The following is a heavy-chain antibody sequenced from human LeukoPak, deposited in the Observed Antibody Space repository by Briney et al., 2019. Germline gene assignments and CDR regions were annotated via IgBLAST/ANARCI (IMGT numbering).Heavy chain of an antibody. CDR3: ARGVEPLAANTLAY. CDR1: GFTVSSND. J-gene: IGHJ4*02. Sequence: GGSLRLSCAASGFTVSSNDMTWVRQAPGKGLEWVSVLYSDGNTKYAESVQGRFTISRDNSKNTLYLEMNSLSPDDTAVYYCARGVEPLAANTLAYWGQGTLVTVSS. V-gene: IGHV3-53*01. CDR2: LYSDGNT. D-gene: IGHD1-14*01.